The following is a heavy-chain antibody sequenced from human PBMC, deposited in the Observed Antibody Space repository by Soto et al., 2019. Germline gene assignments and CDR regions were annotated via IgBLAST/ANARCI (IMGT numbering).Heavy chain of an antibody. CDR2: ISHGGST. Sequence: SETLSLTCSVSGGSVRSGGHHWSWIRQPPGKGLEFIGYISHGGSTNYKSSLKSRVTISVDTSENEFSLKLTSVTAADTAVYYCARDRGQNSGYLWGQGTLVTVSS. D-gene: IGHD5-12*01. CDR1: GGSVRSGGHH. CDR3: ARDRGQNSGYL. J-gene: IGHJ4*02. V-gene: IGHV4-61*08.